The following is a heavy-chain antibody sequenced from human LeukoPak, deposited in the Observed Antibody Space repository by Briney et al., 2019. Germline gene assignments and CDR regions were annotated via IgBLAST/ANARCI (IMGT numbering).Heavy chain of an antibody. D-gene: IGHD3-3*01. CDR3: TRDGYYNFWSGYHYMDV. CDR2: IRSKAYGETT. CDR1: GFSFGDYA. Sequence: PGRSLRLSCTASGFSFGDYAMSWLRQAPGKGLEWVGFIRSKAYGETTEYAASAKGRFTISRDDSKSIAYLQMNSLKTEDTAVYYCTRDGYYNFWSGYHYMDVWGKGTTVTVSS. J-gene: IGHJ6*03. V-gene: IGHV3-49*03.